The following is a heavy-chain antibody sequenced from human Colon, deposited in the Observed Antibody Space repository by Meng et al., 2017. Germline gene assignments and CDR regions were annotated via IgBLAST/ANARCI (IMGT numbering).Heavy chain of an antibody. D-gene: IGHD6-13*01. J-gene: IGHJ5*02. V-gene: IGHV1-8*01. CDR2: MNPNSGNT. CDR3: ARAIAAAGSNWFNL. CDR1: GYIFTNYD. Sequence: QLQFVKSGAEVKKPGASVKVSCKASGYIFTNYDTHWVRQATGQGLEWMGWMNPNSGNTGYAQKFQGRVTMTRNASISTAYMELSSLRSDDTAVYYCARAIAAAGSNWFNLWGQGTLVTVSS.